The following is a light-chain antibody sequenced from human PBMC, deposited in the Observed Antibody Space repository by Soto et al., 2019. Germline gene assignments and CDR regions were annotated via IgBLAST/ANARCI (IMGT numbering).Light chain of an antibody. CDR1: QVISSW. CDR3: QQVSSFPFT. CDR2: GAS. J-gene: IGKJ5*01. V-gene: IGKV1-12*02. Sequence: DIQMTQSPSSVSASVGHRVTSTCRASQVISSWLAWYQQKPGQSPRLLIYGASNLETGVTSRFTGSESGTLFTLTINNLQPEDFATYYCQQVSSFPFTFGGGTRLEIK.